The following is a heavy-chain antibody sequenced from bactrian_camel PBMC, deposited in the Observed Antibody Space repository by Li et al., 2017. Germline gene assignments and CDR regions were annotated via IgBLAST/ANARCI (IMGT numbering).Heavy chain of an antibody. CDR3: AADRLTRLRVGFGY. CDR1: GFPFNRYG. CDR2: IASSSGTV. D-gene: IGHD5*01. V-gene: IGHV3S40*01. Sequence: VQLVESGGGLVQPGGSLRLSCAASGFPFNRYGMSWVRQAPGKGLEWVSGIASSSGTVYYPDSEKDRFTISRDNAKNTLYLQMNSLTTEDTAVYYCAADRLTRLRVGFGYWGQGTQVTVS. J-gene: IGHJ6*01.